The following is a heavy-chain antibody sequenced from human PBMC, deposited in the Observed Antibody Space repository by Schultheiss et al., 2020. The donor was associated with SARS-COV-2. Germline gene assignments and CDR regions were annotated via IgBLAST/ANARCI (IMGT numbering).Heavy chain of an antibody. CDR2: IYYSGST. V-gene: IGHV4-59*01. J-gene: IGHJ5*02. Sequence: SETLSLTCTVSGGSISSYYWGWIRQPPGKGLEWIGSIYYSGSTNYNPSLKSRVTISVDTSKNQFSLKLSSVTAADTAVYYCARDDGDYPEYNWFDPWGQGTLVTVSS. D-gene: IGHD4-17*01. CDR1: GGSISSYY. CDR3: ARDDGDYPEYNWFDP.